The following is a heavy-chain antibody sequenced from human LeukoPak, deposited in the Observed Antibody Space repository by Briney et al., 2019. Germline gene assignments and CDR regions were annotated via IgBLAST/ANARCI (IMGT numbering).Heavy chain of an antibody. D-gene: IGHD4-17*01. CDR3: ARRVYGDYVY. J-gene: IGHJ4*02. Sequence: GESLKISCQGSGYSFTSYWIAWVRQVPGKGLEWMGIIYPGDSDTRYSPSFQGQVTISADKSITTAYLQWSSLKASDTAMYYCARRVYGDYVYWGQGTLVTVSS. CDR2: IYPGDSDT. V-gene: IGHV5-51*01. CDR1: GYSFTSYW.